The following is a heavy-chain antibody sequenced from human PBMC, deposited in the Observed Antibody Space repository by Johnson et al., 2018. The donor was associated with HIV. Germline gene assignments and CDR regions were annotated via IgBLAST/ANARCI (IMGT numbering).Heavy chain of an antibody. J-gene: IGHJ3*02. CDR1: GFTFGDYA. CDR3: SRGRDGGSGWEGGAFDI. D-gene: IGHD6-19*01. V-gene: IGHV3-49*04. CDR2: IRSKAYGGTT. Sequence: VQLVQSGGGLVQPGRSLRLSCTASGFTFGDYAMSWVRQAPGKGLEWVGFIRSKAYGGTTEYSASVKGRFTISRDDSKSIAYLQMNSLKTEDTAVYYCSRGRDGGSGWEGGAFDIWGQGTMVTVSS.